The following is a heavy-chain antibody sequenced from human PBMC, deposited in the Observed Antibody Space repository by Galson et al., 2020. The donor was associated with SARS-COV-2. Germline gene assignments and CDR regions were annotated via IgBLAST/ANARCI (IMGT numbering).Heavy chain of an antibody. Sequence: NSGGSLRLSCAASGFTFSDYYMSWIRQAPGKGLEWVSYISSSGSTIYYADSVNGRFTISRDNAKNSLYLQMNSLRAEDTAVYYCARDTVAVADPYGVEFGVVFFASRAYCYYYGMDVWGQGTTVTVSS. CDR1: GFTFSDYY. J-gene: IGHJ6*02. CDR2: ISSSGSTI. CDR3: ARDTVAVADPYGVEFGVVFFASRAYCYYYGMDV. D-gene: IGHD6-19*01. V-gene: IGHV3-11*01.